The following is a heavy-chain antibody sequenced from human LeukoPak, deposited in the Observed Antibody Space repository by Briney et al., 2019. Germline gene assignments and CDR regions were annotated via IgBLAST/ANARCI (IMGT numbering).Heavy chain of an antibody. V-gene: IGHV3-23*01. D-gene: IGHD6-13*01. CDR3: ARNGYSSSWYGDY. CDR1: GFTFRRYG. J-gene: IGHJ4*02. CDR2: ISGSGSST. Sequence: GGSLRLSCAASGFTFRRYGMSWVRQAPEKGLEWVSAISGSGSSTYYGDSVKGRFTISRDNSKNTLYLQMNSLRAEDTAVYYCARNGYSSSWYGDYWSQGTLVTVSS.